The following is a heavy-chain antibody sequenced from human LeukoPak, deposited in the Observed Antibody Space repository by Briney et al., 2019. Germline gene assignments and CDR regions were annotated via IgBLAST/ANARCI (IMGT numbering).Heavy chain of an antibody. Sequence: GGTINPSRVGAGAAASSVYTNWVREAPGKGGGGDTVSCRGDYTSYADSVKGRFTISRDNANNSLYLQMNSLRAEDTAVYYCARDQDQARAEKNYYYYGMDGWGQGITVTVSS. V-gene: IGHV3-53*01. CDR3: ARDQDQARAEKNYYYYGMDG. CDR1: GAAASSVY. J-gene: IGHJ6*02. CDR2: SCRGDYT.